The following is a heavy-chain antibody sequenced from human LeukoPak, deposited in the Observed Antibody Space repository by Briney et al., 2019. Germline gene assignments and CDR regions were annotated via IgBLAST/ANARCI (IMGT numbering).Heavy chain of an antibody. J-gene: IGHJ2*01. CDR2: IYYSGST. CDR1: GGSISNYY. Sequence: PSETLSLTCTVYGGSISNYYWSWIRQPPGKGLEWIGYIYYSGSTNYNPSLKSRVTISVDTSKNQFSLKLSSVTAADTAVYYCATSRGYFDLWGRGTLVTVSS. V-gene: IGHV4-59*01. CDR3: ATSRGYFDL.